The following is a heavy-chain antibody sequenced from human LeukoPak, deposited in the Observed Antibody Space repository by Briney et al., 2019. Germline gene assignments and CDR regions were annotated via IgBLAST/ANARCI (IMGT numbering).Heavy chain of an antibody. CDR3: ARTAGIAVAGSRQYFDY. CDR1: GGSISSSSYY. D-gene: IGHD6-19*01. Sequence: PSETLSLTCSISGGSISSSSYYWGWIRQAPGKGLEWIGSFYYTGNTYYNPSLKSRVTISVDTSKNDLSLNLRSVTAADTAVYYCARTAGIAVAGSRQYFDYWGQGMLVTVSS. CDR2: FYYTGNT. J-gene: IGHJ4*02. V-gene: IGHV4-39*02.